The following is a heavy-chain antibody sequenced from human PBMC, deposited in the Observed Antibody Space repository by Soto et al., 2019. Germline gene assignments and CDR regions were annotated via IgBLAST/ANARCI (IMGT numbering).Heavy chain of an antibody. CDR2: IYHAGSP. D-gene: IGHD2-21*01. CDR1: GGSVISSSW. CDR3: ARGSSFRGDFDI. J-gene: IGHJ3*02. V-gene: IGHV4-4*02. Sequence: PSETLSLTCGVSGGSVISSSWWTWLRQSPGKGLEWIGEIYHAGSPNYNPSFQCRVIISLDKSKNNFSLRLTSVTAADAAIYYCARGSSFRGDFDIWGQGTTVTVSS.